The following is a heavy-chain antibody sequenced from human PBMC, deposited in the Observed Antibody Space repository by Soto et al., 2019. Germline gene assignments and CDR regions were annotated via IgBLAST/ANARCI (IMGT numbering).Heavy chain of an antibody. CDR3: AKGGSDDYGDYPYYFDY. CDR2: ISWNSGSI. Sequence: EVQLVESGGGLVQPGRSLRLSCAASGFTFDDYAMHWVRQAPGKGLEWVSGISWNSGSIGYADSVKGRFTISRDNAKNSLYLQMNSLRAEDTALYYCAKGGSDDYGDYPYYFDYWGQGTLVTVSS. CDR1: GFTFDDYA. J-gene: IGHJ4*02. D-gene: IGHD4-17*01. V-gene: IGHV3-9*01.